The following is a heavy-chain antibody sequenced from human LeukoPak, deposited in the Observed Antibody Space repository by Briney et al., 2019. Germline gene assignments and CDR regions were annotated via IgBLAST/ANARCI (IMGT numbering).Heavy chain of an antibody. CDR3: VTALGKNAFDI. CDR2: VSSNGGST. D-gene: IGHD7-27*01. V-gene: IGHV3-64D*06. CDR1: GFTLSSYT. Sequence: PGGSLRLSCSASGFTLSSYTMHWVRQAPGKGLEYVSAVSSNGGSTYYADPVKGRFTISRDNSKNTLFLQKSSLRPEDTAVYYCVTALGKNAFDIWGQGTMVTVSS. J-gene: IGHJ3*02.